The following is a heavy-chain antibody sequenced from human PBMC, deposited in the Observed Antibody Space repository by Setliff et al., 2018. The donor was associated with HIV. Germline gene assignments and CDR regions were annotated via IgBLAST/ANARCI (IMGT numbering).Heavy chain of an antibody. CDR1: GGTFSSYA. CDR3: ARAHSGSYYYYYYMDV. D-gene: IGHD1-26*01. J-gene: IGHJ6*03. CDR2: IIPILGAA. Sequence: SVKVSCKASGGTFSSYAISWVRQAPGQGLEWMGGIIPILGAANYAQKFQGRVTITADESTSTAYMELSSLRSEDTAVYYCARAHSGSYYYYYYMDVWGKGTTVTVS. V-gene: IGHV1-69*13.